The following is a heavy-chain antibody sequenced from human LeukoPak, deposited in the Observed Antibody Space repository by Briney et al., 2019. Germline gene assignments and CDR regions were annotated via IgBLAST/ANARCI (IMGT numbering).Heavy chain of an antibody. CDR1: GGTFSSYA. Sequence: SVKVSCKASGGTFSSYAISWVRQAPGQGLEWMGGIIPIFGTANYAQKFQGRVTITADESTSTAYMELSSLRSGDTAVYYCARASHIVVVPAATHYYYGMDVWGKGTTVTVSS. CDR2: IIPIFGTA. V-gene: IGHV1-69*13. D-gene: IGHD2-2*01. CDR3: ARASHIVVVPAATHYYYGMDV. J-gene: IGHJ6*04.